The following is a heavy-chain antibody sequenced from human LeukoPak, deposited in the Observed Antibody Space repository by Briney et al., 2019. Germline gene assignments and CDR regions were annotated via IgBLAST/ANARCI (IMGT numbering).Heavy chain of an antibody. D-gene: IGHD6-19*01. V-gene: IGHV3-33*01. CDR3: ARDPGVRWLVGFDY. J-gene: IGHJ4*02. CDR1: GFTFNSYG. Sequence: GRSLRLSCAASGFTFNSYGMHWVGQAPGKGLEGVAVIWYDGSNKYYADSVKGRFTISRDNSENTLYLQMDSLRAEDTAVYYCARDPGVRWLVGFDYWGQGTLVTVSS. CDR2: IWYDGSNK.